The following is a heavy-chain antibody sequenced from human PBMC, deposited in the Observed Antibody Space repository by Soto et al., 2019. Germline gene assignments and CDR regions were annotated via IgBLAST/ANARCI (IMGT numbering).Heavy chain of an antibody. CDR2: INAGTGNT. V-gene: IGHV1-3*01. J-gene: IGHJ4*02. CDR1: GYTFTSYA. CDR3: AREVEYYDFWSCSDPIFDY. Sequence: ASVKVSCKASGYTFTSYAMHWVRQAPGQRLEWMGWINAGTGNTKYSQKFQGRVTITRDTSASTAYMELSSLRSEDTAVYYCAREVEYYDFWSCSDPIFDYWGQGTLVTVSS. D-gene: IGHD3-3*01.